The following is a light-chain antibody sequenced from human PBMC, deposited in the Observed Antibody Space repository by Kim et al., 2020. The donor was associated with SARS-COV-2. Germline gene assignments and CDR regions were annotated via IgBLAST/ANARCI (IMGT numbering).Light chain of an antibody. J-gene: IGKJ4*01. Sequence: DIQMTQSPSSLSASVGDRVTIGCRASQSISTYLNWYQQKPGKAPKLLIYGASTLQSGVPSKFSGSGSGTDFILTISSLQPEDFATYYCQQNNSTPLLTFGGGTKVDIK. CDR3: QQNNSTPLLT. CDR2: GAS. CDR1: QSISTY. V-gene: IGKV1-39*01.